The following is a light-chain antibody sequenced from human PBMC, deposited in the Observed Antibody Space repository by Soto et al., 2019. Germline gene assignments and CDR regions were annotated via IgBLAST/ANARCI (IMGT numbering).Light chain of an antibody. V-gene: IGKV3-20*01. CDR1: QSISSSY. CDR2: GAS. CDR3: QQYGSSSWT. Sequence: EIGLTQSPGTLSLYPGKRATLSCRASQSISSSYLAWYQQRPGQAPRLLIYGASSRATGIPDRFSGSGSGTEFTLTISRLEPEDFAVYYCQQYGSSSWTFGQGTKVDI. J-gene: IGKJ1*01.